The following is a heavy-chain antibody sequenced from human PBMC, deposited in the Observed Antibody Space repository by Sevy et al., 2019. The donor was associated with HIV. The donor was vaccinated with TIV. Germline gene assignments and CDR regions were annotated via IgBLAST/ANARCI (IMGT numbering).Heavy chain of an antibody. CDR1: GYTFNNAW. CDR2: IKSKTDGGSA. Sequence: GGSLRLSCAASGYTFNNAWMSWVRQAPGKGLEWLGRIKSKTDGGSAEYASPVKGRFTISRDDSKSTLYLQMNRLRTEDTGVYYCTGATVFGATWFDPWGQGALVTFSS. J-gene: IGHJ5*02. D-gene: IGHD3-3*01. CDR3: TGATVFGATWFDP. V-gene: IGHV3-15*01.